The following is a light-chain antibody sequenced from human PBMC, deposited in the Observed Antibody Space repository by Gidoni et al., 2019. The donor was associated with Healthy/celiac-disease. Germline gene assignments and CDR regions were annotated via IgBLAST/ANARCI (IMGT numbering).Light chain of an antibody. Sequence: DIAMTQSPLSLPVTPGEPASTSCRSSQSLLHSNGYNYLDWYLQKPGQSPQLLIYLGSNRASGVPDRFSGSGSGTEFTLKISRVEAEDVGVYYCMQALQTPLTFGGGTKVEIK. CDR2: LGS. CDR1: QSLLHSNGYNY. V-gene: IGKV2-28*01. CDR3: MQALQTPLT. J-gene: IGKJ4*01.